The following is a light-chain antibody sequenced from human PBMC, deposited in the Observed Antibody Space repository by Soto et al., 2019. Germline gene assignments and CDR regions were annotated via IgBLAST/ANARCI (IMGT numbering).Light chain of an antibody. Sequence: QSALTQPASVSGSPGQSITISCTGSISDVGNYNYVSWYQHHPGKAPKLMSYDVSNRPSGVSNRFSCSKSGHTASLTISGLQAEDEADYYCSSYTSSSTYVFGSGTKVTVL. CDR1: ISDVGNYNY. CDR3: SSYTSSSTYV. J-gene: IGLJ1*01. V-gene: IGLV2-14*03. CDR2: DVS.